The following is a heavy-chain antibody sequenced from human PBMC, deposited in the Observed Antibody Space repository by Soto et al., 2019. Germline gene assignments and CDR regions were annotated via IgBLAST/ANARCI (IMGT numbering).Heavy chain of an antibody. CDR3: TTYGPSFGH. V-gene: IGHV3-15*07. D-gene: IGHD3-16*01. Sequence: EVQLVESGGGLVKPGGSLRLSCAASGFTFTNAWMNWVRQAPGKGLEWVGRIKSKPDGGTTDFAAPVKGRFTILSDDSKNALFLQLNSRNNEDAAVSYCTTYGPSFGHWCQGTLLTVSS. J-gene: IGHJ4*02. CDR1: GFTFTNAW. CDR2: IKSKPDGGTT.